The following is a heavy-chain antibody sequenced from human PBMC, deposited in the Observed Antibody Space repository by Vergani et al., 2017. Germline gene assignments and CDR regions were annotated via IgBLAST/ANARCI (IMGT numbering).Heavy chain of an antibody. CDR2: INHSGST. J-gene: IGHJ4*02. Sequence: QVQLQESGPGLLKPSETLSLTCAVYGGSFSGYYWSWIRQPPGKGLEWIGEINHSGSTNYNPSLKSRVTISVDTSKNQFSLKLSSVTAADTAVYYCANYDSSGSPDYWGQGTLVTVSS. CDR3: ANYDSSGSPDY. CDR1: GGSFSGYY. D-gene: IGHD3-22*01. V-gene: IGHV4-34*01.